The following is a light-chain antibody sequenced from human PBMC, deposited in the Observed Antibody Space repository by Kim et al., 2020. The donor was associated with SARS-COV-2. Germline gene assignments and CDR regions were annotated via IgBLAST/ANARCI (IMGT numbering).Light chain of an antibody. CDR3: QVWDSSSDHRVV. J-gene: IGLJ2*01. Sequence: SSELTQPPSVSVAPGKTASISCGGNNIGSKSVHWYQQMSGQSPVLVTSYDSDRPSGIPERFSGSNSGNTATLTISRVEAGDEAGYYCQVWDSSSDHRVVF. V-gene: IGLV3-21*04. CDR1: NIGSKS. CDR2: YDS.